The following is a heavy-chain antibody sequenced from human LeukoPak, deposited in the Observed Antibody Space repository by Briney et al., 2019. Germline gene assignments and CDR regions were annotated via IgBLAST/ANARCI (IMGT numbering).Heavy chain of an antibody. Sequence: GASVKVSCKASGNTFTGDYMHWVRQAPGQGLEWMGFINVKSGATNYAQKFQGRVTMTRDTSITTDHMELSRLRSDDTAVYYCTGGVFGSKDAFDIWGQGTMVTVSS. V-gene: IGHV1-2*02. D-gene: IGHD6-13*01. CDR2: INVKSGAT. J-gene: IGHJ3*02. CDR3: TGGVFGSKDAFDI. CDR1: GNTFTGDY.